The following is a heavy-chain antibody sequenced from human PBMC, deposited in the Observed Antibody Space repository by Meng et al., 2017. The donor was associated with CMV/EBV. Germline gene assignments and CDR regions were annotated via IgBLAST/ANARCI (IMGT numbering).Heavy chain of an antibody. J-gene: IGHJ5*02. CDR1: GGSFSGYY. V-gene: IGHV4-34*01. CDR3: ARGSRRLPRFNWFDP. D-gene: IGHD3-3*01. Sequence: VQLRQWGAGMLKPSETLSLTCAVYGGSFSGYYWSWIRQPPGKGLEWIGEINHSGSTNYNPSLKSRVTISVDTSKNQFSLKLSSVTAADTAVYYCARGSRRLPRFNWFDPWGQGTLVTVSS. CDR2: INHSGST.